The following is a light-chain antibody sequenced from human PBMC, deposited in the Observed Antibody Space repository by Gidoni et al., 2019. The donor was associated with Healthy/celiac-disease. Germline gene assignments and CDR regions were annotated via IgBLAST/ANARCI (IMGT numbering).Light chain of an antibody. CDR2: YDS. CDR1: NIRSKS. Sequence: SYVLTQPPSVSVAPGKPARITCGGNNIRSKSVHWYQQNPGLAPVLIIYYDSDRPSGIPERFSGSNSGNTATLTISRDEAGDEADYYCQVWDSSSDHVVFGGGTKLTVL. CDR3: QVWDSSSDHVV. J-gene: IGLJ2*01. V-gene: IGLV3-21*04.